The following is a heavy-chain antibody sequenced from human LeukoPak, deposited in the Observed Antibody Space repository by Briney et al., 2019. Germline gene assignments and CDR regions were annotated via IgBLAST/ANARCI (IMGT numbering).Heavy chain of an antibody. V-gene: IGHV3-23*01. CDR1: GFSFSIYA. Sequence: GGSLRLSCAASGFSFSIYAMSWVRQAPGKGLEWVSAISGSGGSTYYADSVKGRFTISRDNSKNTLYLQMNSLRAEDTAVYYCAKQTYFWSGFDYWGQGTLVTVSS. CDR3: AKQTYFWSGFDY. J-gene: IGHJ4*02. CDR2: ISGSGGST. D-gene: IGHD3-3*01.